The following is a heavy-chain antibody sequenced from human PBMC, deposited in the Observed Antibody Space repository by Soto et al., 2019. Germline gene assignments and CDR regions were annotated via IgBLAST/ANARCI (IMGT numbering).Heavy chain of an antibody. CDR2: INNDGSST. V-gene: IGHV3-74*01. CDR1: GFTFSNYR. J-gene: IGHJ4*02. Sequence: EVQLVEFGGGLVPPGGSLRLSCAAPGFTFSNYRMHWVRQARGKGLVLVSRINNDGSSTNYADSVKGRFSISRDNAKNTLYLQMNSLRVEDTAVYYCTLDRAPLQPNDSWGKGTLVTVSS. D-gene: IGHD2-21*01. CDR3: TLDRAPLQPNDS.